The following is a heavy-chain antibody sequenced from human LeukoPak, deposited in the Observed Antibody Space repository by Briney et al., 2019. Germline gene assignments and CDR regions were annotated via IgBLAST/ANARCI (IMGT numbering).Heavy chain of an antibody. V-gene: IGHV1-2*02. CDR1: GYTFTDYF. CDR2: IKANSGGT. CDR3: ARVFSDPFYDSSGYPDY. J-gene: IGHJ4*02. D-gene: IGHD3-22*01. Sequence: ASVKVSCKASGYTFTDYFIHWVRQAPGHGLEWMGWIKANSGGTHYAQKFQGRVTMTRDTSISTAYMELRRLRSDDTAVYYCARVFSDPFYDSSGYPDYWGQGPLVTVSS.